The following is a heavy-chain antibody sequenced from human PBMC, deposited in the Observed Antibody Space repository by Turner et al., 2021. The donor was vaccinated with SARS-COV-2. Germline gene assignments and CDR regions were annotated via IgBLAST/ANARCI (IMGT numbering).Heavy chain of an antibody. V-gene: IGHV3-7*01. CDR3: ARVSGAAVWGNYAFDI. CDR1: GFTFSSYW. D-gene: IGHD3-16*01. J-gene: IGHJ3*02. Sequence: EVQLVESGGGLVQPGGSLRLSCAASGFTFSSYWMSWVRQAPGKGPEWVANIKQDGREKYYVDSVKGRFTISRDNAKNSLYLQMSSLRAEDTAVYYCARVSGAAVWGNYAFDIWGQGTMVTVSS. CDR2: IKQDGREK.